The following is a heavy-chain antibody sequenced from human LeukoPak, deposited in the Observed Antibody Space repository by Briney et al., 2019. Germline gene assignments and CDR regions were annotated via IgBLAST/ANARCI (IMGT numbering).Heavy chain of an antibody. J-gene: IGHJ6*03. V-gene: IGHV3-48*04. CDR2: ISSSGSTI. Sequence: GGSLRLSCAASGFTFSSYSMNWVRQAPGKGLEWVSYISSSGSTIYYADSVKGRFTISRDNARNSLYLQMNSLRAEDTAVYYCASLQLWPRGYYYMDVWGKGTTVTISS. CDR1: GFTFSSYS. CDR3: ASLQLWPRGYYYMDV. D-gene: IGHD5-18*01.